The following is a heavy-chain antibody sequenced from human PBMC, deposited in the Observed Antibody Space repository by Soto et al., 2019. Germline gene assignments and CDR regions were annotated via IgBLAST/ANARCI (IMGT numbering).Heavy chain of an antibody. Sequence: PGGCLRLSCAASGFTFSSYAMSWVRQAPGKGLEWVSAISGSGGSTYYADSVKGRFTISRDNSKNTLYLQMNSLRAEDTAVYYCATKWVSRSSTSPYYYGMDVWGQGTTVTAP. CDR2: ISGSGGST. J-gene: IGHJ6*02. V-gene: IGHV3-23*01. CDR1: GFTFSSYA. D-gene: IGHD2-2*01. CDR3: ATKWVSRSSTSPYYYGMDV.